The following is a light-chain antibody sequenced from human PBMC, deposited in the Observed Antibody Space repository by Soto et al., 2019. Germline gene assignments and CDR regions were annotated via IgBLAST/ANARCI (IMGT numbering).Light chain of an antibody. Sequence: EIVLTQSPATLSLSPGERATLSCRASQSVSKYLAWYQQKSGQAPRLLIYDAANRATGVPARFSGSGSGTDFTLTISSLEPEDIAVYYCQQRSDWPLTFGGGTKVEIK. CDR1: QSVSKY. V-gene: IGKV3-11*01. CDR3: QQRSDWPLT. J-gene: IGKJ4*01. CDR2: DAA.